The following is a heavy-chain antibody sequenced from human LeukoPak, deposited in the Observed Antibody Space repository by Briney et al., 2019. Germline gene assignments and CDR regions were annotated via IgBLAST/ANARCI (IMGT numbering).Heavy chain of an antibody. CDR3: ARDWKTNSFDY. Sequence: GRSLTLSCAASEFTFTTYGMHWVRQAPGRGLEWVAFIYYDGSNIYYADYVKGRFTISRDISKNTLYLQMDSLRAEDTAIYYCARDWKTNSFDYWGQGTLVTVSS. V-gene: IGHV3-33*01. D-gene: IGHD1-1*01. CDR1: EFTFTTYG. CDR2: IYYDGSNI. J-gene: IGHJ4*02.